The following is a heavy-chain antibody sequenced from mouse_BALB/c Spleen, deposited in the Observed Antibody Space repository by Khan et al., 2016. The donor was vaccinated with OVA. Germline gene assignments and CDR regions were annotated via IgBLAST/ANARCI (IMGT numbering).Heavy chain of an antibody. Sequence: QVQLKESGPGLVQPSQSLSITCTVSGFSLTSYGVHWVRQSPGKGLEWLGVIWSGGSTDYNAAFISRLSISKDNSKSQVFFKMNSLQANDSATYYCARNYDYDEGLAYWGQGTLVTVSA. V-gene: IGHV2-2*02. CDR1: GFSLTSYG. CDR3: ARNYDYDEGLAY. J-gene: IGHJ3*01. D-gene: IGHD2-4*01. CDR2: IWSGGST.